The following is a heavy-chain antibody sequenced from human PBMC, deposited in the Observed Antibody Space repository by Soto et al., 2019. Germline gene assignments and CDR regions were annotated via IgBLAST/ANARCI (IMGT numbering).Heavy chain of an antibody. D-gene: IGHD3-10*01. Sequence: GGSLRLSCAASGFTFSSYGMHWVRQAPGKGLEWVAVISYDGSNKYYADSVKGRFTISRDNSKNTLYLQMNSLRAEDTAVYYCAKTRDYYGSGFYYGMDVWGQGTTVTVSS. CDR2: ISYDGSNK. V-gene: IGHV3-30*18. CDR1: GFTFSSYG. J-gene: IGHJ6*02. CDR3: AKTRDYYGSGFYYGMDV.